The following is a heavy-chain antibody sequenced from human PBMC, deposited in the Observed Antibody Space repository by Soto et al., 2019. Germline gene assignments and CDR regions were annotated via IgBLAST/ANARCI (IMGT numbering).Heavy chain of an antibody. J-gene: IGHJ6*03. Sequence: GGSLRLSCAASGFTFSSYSMNWVRQAPGKGLEWVSSISSSSSYIYYADSVKGRSTISRDNAKNSLYLQMNSLRAEDTAVYYCARDSSSRYYYYMDVWGKGTTVTVSS. V-gene: IGHV3-21*01. CDR3: ARDSSSRYYYYMDV. D-gene: IGHD6-13*01. CDR1: GFTFSSYS. CDR2: ISSSSSYI.